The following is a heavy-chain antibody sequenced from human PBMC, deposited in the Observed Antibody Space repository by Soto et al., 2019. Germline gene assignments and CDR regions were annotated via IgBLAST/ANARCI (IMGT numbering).Heavy chain of an antibody. CDR3: ATGGYYDSSDY. CDR2: ISGSGRST. V-gene: IGHV3-23*01. D-gene: IGHD3-22*01. Sequence: PGGSLRLSCAASGFTFGSFAMNWVRQAPGKGLEWVSAISGSGRSTYYADSVKGRFTISRDNSKNTLYLQMNSLRVEDTAVYYCATGGYYDSSDYWGQGTLVTVSS. J-gene: IGHJ4*02. CDR1: GFTFGSFA.